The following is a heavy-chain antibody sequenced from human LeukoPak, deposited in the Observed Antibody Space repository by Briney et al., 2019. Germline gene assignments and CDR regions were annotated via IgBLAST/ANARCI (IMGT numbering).Heavy chain of an antibody. D-gene: IGHD3-10*01. CDR1: GFTFSSYW. Sequence: GGSLRLSCAASGFTFSSYWMHWVRQAPGKGLVWVSRINSDGSSTSYADSVKGRFTISRDNAKNTLYLQMNSLRAEDTAVYYCAREPTSPIWFGELQPQDRYFDLWGRGTLVTVSS. J-gene: IGHJ2*01. CDR2: INSDGSST. V-gene: IGHV3-74*01. CDR3: AREPTSPIWFGELQPQDRYFDL.